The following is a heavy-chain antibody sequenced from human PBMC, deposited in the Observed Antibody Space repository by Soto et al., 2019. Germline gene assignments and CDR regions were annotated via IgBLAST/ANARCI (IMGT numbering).Heavy chain of an antibody. CDR2: TYYRSKWYN. Sequence: SQTLSLTCAISGDSVSSNSAAWNWIRQSPSRGLEWLGRTYYRSKWYNDYAVSVKSRITINPDTSKNQFSLQLNSVTPEDTAVYYCARGLRFLEWLHLSYYFHFWCPGTLVTVFS. V-gene: IGHV6-1*01. D-gene: IGHD3-3*01. J-gene: IGHJ4*02. CDR1: GDSVSSNSAA. CDR3: ARGLRFLEWLHLSYYFHF.